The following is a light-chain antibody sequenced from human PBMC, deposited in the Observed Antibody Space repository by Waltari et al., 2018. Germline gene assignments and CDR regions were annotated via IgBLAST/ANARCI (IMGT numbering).Light chain of an antibody. J-gene: IGLJ1*01. CDR3: SSCTTSNTVV. V-gene: IGLV2-14*01. CDR2: EVS. Sequence: QSALTQPASVSGSPGQSIAISCPGTSSALGSYNYVSWYQQHPGKAPKLMLYEVSNRPSGVSDRFSGSKSGNTASLTISGLQAEDEADYYCSSCTTSNTVVFGTGTKVTVL. CDR1: SSALGSYNY.